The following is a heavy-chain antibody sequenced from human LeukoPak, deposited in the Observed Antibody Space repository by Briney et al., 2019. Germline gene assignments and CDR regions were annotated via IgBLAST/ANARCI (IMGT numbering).Heavy chain of an antibody. CDR1: GYRFSDYG. V-gene: IGHV1-18*01. Sequence: AASVKVSCKASGYRFSDYGLSWVRQAPGQRLEWMGWITPYNGNTEYAQKVQGRLTLTTDTSTTTGYMELRSLRSEDTAVYYCARVRTYYYDSSGANWFDPWGQGTLVTVSS. D-gene: IGHD3-22*01. CDR3: ARVRTYYYDSSGANWFDP. CDR2: ITPYNGNT. J-gene: IGHJ5*02.